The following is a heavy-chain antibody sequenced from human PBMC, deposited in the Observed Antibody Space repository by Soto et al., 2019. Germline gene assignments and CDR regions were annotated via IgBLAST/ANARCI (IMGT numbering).Heavy chain of an antibody. Sequence: PGVSLRLSCTASGFTFGDYAMSWVRQAPGKGLEWVGFIRSKAYGGTTEYAASVKGRFTISRDDSKSIAYLQMNSLKTEDTAVYYCNRAREEYDFWSGFPAGPHYFDYWGQGTLVTVSS. V-gene: IGHV3-49*04. CDR2: IRSKAYGGTT. CDR1: GFTFGDYA. D-gene: IGHD3-3*01. J-gene: IGHJ4*02. CDR3: NRAREEYDFWSGFPAGPHYFDY.